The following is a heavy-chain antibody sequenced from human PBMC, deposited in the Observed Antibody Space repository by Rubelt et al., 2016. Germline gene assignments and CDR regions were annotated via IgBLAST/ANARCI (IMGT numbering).Heavy chain of an antibody. V-gene: IGHV1-2*05. J-gene: IGHJ4*02. CDR1: GYTFTGYY. CDR3: TRVRHLSDY. Sequence: QVQLVQSGAEVKKPGASVKVSCKASGYTFTGYYLHWVRQAPGQGLEWMGRLDPKSGGTTYSQQFQGRDTMARALSTSKSFKERGRLKSDDKVVYYCTRVRHLSDYWGQGTLDTVSS. D-gene: IGHD3-10*01. CDR2: LDPKSGGT.